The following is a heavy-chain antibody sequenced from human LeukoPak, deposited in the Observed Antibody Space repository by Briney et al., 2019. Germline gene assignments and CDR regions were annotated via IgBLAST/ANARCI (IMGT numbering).Heavy chain of an antibody. CDR1: GFAFSSYW. V-gene: IGHV3-7*01. CDR2: IKQDGSEK. J-gene: IGHJ6*03. D-gene: IGHD3-3*01. Sequence: PGGSLRLSCAASGFAFSSYWMSWVRQAPGKGLEWVANIKQDGSEKYYVDSVKGRFTTSRDNVKNTLYLQMNSLRVEDTAVYYCAAGGGWDPSFGVVTHIDAWGKGTTVVVS. CDR3: AAGGGWDPSFGVVTHIDA.